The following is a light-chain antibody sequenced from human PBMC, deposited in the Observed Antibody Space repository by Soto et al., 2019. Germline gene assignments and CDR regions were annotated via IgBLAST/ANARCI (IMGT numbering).Light chain of an antibody. CDR2: GAS. CDR3: HQYNIYPIT. V-gene: IGKV1-16*02. CDR1: QDISND. J-gene: IGKJ5*01. Sequence: DIQMTQSPSSLSASVGDRVAITCRASQDISNDLSWFQQKPGKAPRSLIYGASSLHSGVPSKFSGTRSGTEFTLTISSLQPEDFASYYCHQYNIYPITFGQGTRLEIK.